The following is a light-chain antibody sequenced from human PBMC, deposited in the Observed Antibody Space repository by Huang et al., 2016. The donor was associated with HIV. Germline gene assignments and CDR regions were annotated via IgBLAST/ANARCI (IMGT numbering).Light chain of an antibody. CDR2: ATS. CDR1: QGIGNS. J-gene: IGKJ1*01. V-gene: IGKV1-NL1*01. CDR3: QQYHSLPWT. Sequence: DIQMTQSPSSLSASVGDRVTITCRASQGIGNSLAWYQQKPEKAPRLLLYATSTLESGVPSRFSGIGSGTHYTLTINTLQPEDIASYYCQQYHSLPWTFGQGTKVEIK.